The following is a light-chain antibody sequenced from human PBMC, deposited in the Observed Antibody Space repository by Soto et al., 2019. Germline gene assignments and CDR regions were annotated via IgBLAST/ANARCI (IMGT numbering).Light chain of an antibody. Sequence: DIQLTQSPSFLSASVGDRVTITCRASQDISSYLAWYQQKPGKAPKLLIFVASSLQSGVPSRFSGSGSGTEFTLTISSLQPEDFATYYCQHLTTYPRTFGQGTKVEI. CDR3: QHLTTYPRT. J-gene: IGKJ1*01. CDR1: QDISSY. CDR2: VAS. V-gene: IGKV1-9*01.